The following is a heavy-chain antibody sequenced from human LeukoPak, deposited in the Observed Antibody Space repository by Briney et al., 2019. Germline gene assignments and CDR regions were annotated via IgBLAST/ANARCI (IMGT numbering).Heavy chain of an antibody. CDR1: GGSISSGSYY. CDR3: AREEENYYMDV. V-gene: IGHV4-61*02. CDR2: IYTSGST. J-gene: IGHJ6*03. Sequence: PSETLSLTCTVSGGSISSGSYYWSWIRQPAGKGLEWIGRIYTSGSTNYNPSLKSRVTVSVDTSKNQFSLKLSSVTAADTAVYYCAREEENYYMDVWGKGTTVTISS.